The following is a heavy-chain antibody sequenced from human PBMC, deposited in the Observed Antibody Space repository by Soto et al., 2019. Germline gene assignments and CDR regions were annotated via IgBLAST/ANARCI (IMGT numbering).Heavy chain of an antibody. CDR1: GFTFSSYG. Sequence: GGSLRLSCAASGFTFSSYGMHWVRQAPGKGLEWVAVIWYDGSNKYYADSVKGRFTISRDNSKNTLYLQMNSLRAEDTAVYYCARDDYDFWSGYDYLGSGYMAVWGKGTTVTVSS. V-gene: IGHV3-33*01. J-gene: IGHJ6*03. CDR2: IWYDGSNK. CDR3: ARDDYDFWSGYDYLGSGYMAV. D-gene: IGHD3-3*01.